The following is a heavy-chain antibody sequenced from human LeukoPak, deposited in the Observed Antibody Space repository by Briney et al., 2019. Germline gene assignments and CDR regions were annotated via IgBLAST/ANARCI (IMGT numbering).Heavy chain of an antibody. CDR3: ASSAGGISRGYFDY. CDR2: ISYDGSNE. J-gene: IGHJ4*02. Sequence: QPGRSLRLSCAASGFIFSNYAMHWVRQAPGKGVEWVAAISYDGSNEYYADSVKGRFTISRDNSQNTLYLQMNTLRTEDTAVHYCASSAGGISRGYFDYWGQGTLVTVSS. CDR1: GFIFSNYA. V-gene: IGHV3-30-3*01. D-gene: IGHD3-22*01.